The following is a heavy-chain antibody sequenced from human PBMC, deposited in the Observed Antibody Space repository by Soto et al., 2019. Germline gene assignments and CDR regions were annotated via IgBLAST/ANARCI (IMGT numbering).Heavy chain of an antibody. CDR2: IYHSGST. J-gene: IGHJ6*02. V-gene: IGHV4-30-2*01. Sequence: TLSLTCAVSGGSISSSGYSWSGIRQPPGQGLEWIGYIYHSGSTYYNPSLKSRVTMAVDRSKTQFSRKLSSVTAADTAVYYCARVNYDILTGYYGGMDVWGQGTTVTVSS. CDR1: GGSISSSGYS. D-gene: IGHD3-9*01. CDR3: ARVNYDILTGYYGGMDV.